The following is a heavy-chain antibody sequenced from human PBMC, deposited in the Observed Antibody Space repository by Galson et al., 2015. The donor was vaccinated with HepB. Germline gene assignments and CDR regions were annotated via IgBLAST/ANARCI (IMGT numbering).Heavy chain of an antibody. Sequence: SLRLSCAASGFTFTTSWMSWVRQAPGKGLEWVATIKQDGSQKIYVDSVKGRFTISRDNAKDSVFLQMSSLRAADTAVYYCARVNNEWLRAYTYTYPKFVSFDYWGQGILVTVSS. CDR1: GFTFTTSW. V-gene: IGHV3-7*03. CDR3: ARVNNEWLRAYTYTYPKFVSFDY. J-gene: IGHJ4*02. D-gene: IGHD5-12*01. CDR2: IKQDGSQK.